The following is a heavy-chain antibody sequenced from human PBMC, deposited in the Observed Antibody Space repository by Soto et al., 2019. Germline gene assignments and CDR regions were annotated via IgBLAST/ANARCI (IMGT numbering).Heavy chain of an antibody. D-gene: IGHD2-8*01. Sequence: SETLSLTCTVSGGSISSYYWSWIRQPPGKGLEWIGYIYYSGSTNYNPSLKSRVTISVDTSKNQFSLKLSSVTAADTAVYYCARFVSRGLKGMNWFDPWGQGTLVTVSS. CDR3: ARFVSRGLKGMNWFDP. CDR1: GGSISSYY. CDR2: IYYSGST. J-gene: IGHJ5*02. V-gene: IGHV4-59*08.